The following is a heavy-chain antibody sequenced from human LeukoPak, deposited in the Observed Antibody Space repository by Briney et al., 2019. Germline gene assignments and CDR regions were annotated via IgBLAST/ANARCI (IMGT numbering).Heavy chain of an antibody. Sequence: GGSLRLSCAASGFTFSDHGMHWVRQAPGKGLEWVAVIWYDGSSEHYAHSVKGRFTISRDNSKNTLYLQMNSLRAEDTAMYYCARDWGDESRGQFDAFDIWGQGTRVTVSS. V-gene: IGHV3-33*01. CDR1: GFTFSDHG. CDR3: ARDWGDESRGQFDAFDI. D-gene: IGHD3-16*01. J-gene: IGHJ3*02. CDR2: IWYDGSSE.